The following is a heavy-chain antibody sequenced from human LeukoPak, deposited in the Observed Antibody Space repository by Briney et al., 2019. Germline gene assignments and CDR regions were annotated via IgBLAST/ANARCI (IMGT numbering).Heavy chain of an antibody. D-gene: IGHD3-10*01. J-gene: IGHJ4*02. V-gene: IGHV3-30*03. CDR3: ALRGRWFGEGD. Sequence: GGSLRLSCAASGFTFSSYGMHWVRQAPGKGLEWVAVISYDGSNKYYADSVKGRFTISRDNSKNTLYLQMNSLRAEDTAVYYCALRGRWFGEGDWGQGTLVTVSS. CDR1: GFTFSSYG. CDR2: ISYDGSNK.